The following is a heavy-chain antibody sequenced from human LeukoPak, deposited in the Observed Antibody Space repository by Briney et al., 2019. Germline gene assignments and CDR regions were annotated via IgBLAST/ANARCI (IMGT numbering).Heavy chain of an antibody. CDR1: GFGFEDYV. CDR3: VKDLIVGDYYSSDNYYLPDAFDI. V-gene: IGHV3-43*02. Sequence: GGSLRLSCAASGFGFEDYVMHWVRQVPGKGLEWVALIGGDSASTYYADSLKGRFTISRDNSYNSLYLQMDGLRIEDTALYYCVKDLIVGDYYSSDNYYLPDAFDIWGQGTMVTVSS. CDR2: IGGDSAST. D-gene: IGHD3-10*01. J-gene: IGHJ3*02.